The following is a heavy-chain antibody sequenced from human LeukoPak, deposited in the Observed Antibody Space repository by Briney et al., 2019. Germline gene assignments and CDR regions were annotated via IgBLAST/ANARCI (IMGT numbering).Heavy chain of an antibody. CDR1: GGSISSGDYY. Sequence: SETLSLTCTVSGGSISSGDYYWSWIRQPPGKGLEWIGYIYYSGSTYYNPSLKSRVTISVDTSKNQFSLKLSSVTAADTAVYYCARDPQTVTTRYYYYGMDVWGQGTTVTVSS. CDR3: ARDPQTVTTRYYYYGMDV. CDR2: IYYSGST. V-gene: IGHV4-30-4*08. J-gene: IGHJ6*02. D-gene: IGHD4-17*01.